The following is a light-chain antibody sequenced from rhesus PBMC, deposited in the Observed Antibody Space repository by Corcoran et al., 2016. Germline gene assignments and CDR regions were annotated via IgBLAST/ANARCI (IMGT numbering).Light chain of an antibody. Sequence: EIVMTQSPATLSLSPGERATLSCRASQRVRSSSAWYQQKPGQATRLLIYGASSRAPGIPDRFSGSGSGTEVTLTISRLGTEDFAVFYCQQYSSWPYSFGQGTKVGI. J-gene: IGKJ2*01. CDR3: QQYSSWPYS. V-gene: IGKV3-42*03. CDR2: GAS. CDR1: QRVRSS.